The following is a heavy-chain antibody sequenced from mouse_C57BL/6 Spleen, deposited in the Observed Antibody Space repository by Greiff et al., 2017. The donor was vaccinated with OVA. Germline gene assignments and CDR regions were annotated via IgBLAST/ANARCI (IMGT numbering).Heavy chain of an antibody. Sequence: VQLKQPGAELVKPGASVKVSCKASGYTFTSYWMHWVKQRPGQGLEWIGRIHPSDSDTDYNQKFKGKATLTVDKSSSTAYMQLSSLTSEDSAVYYCAMVYYGSSYYAMDDWGQGTSVTVSS. CDR3: AMVYYGSSYYAMDD. CDR1: GYTFTSYW. D-gene: IGHD1-1*01. J-gene: IGHJ4*01. CDR2: IHPSDSDT. V-gene: IGHV1-74*01.